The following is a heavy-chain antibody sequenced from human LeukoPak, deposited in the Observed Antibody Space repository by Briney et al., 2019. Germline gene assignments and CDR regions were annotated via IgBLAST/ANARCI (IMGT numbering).Heavy chain of an antibody. V-gene: IGHV4-4*02. J-gene: IGHJ4*02. CDR1: GGSISSNNW. D-gene: IGHD6-19*01. Sequence: SETLSLTYAVSGGSISSNNWWSWVRQPPGKGLEWIGDIYHSGSTDYSPSLKSRVAISVDKSKNQFFLKLNSVTAADTAVYYCGRLMAGLDWGQGTLVTVSS. CDR3: GRLMAGLD. CDR2: IYHSGST.